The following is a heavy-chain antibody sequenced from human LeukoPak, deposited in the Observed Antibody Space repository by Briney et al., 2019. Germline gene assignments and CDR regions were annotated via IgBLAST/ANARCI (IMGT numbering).Heavy chain of an antibody. V-gene: IGHV3-48*01. CDR2: ISSSSSTI. J-gene: IGHJ4*02. Sequence: GGSLRLSCAASGFTFSSYSMNWVRQAPGKGLEWVSYISSSSSTIYYADSVKGRFTISRDNAKNSLYLQMNSLRAEDTAVYYCARAVADAVRYFDYWGQGTLVTVSS. CDR1: GFTFSSYS. CDR3: ARAVADAVRYFDY. D-gene: IGHD6-19*01.